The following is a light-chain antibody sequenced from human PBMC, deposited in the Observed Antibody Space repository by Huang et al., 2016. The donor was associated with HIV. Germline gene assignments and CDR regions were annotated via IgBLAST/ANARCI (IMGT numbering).Light chain of an antibody. Sequence: EIVMTQSPATLSVSTGERVTLSCRASQTFRTNLAWYQQKPGQAPRLLIYGASTRATGVPARFSGSGSGTECTLTINSVQSEDFAVYYCQQYNNWPTFGQGTKLEIK. CDR2: GAS. J-gene: IGKJ2*01. V-gene: IGKV3-15*01. CDR1: QTFRTN. CDR3: QQYNNWPT.